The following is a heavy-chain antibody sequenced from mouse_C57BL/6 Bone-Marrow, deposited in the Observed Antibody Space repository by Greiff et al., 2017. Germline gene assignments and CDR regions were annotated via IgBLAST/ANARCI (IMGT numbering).Heavy chain of an antibody. CDR2: INPNNGGT. Sequence: EVQLQQSGPELVKPGASVKMSCKASGYTFTDYYMHWVKQSHGKSLEWIGNINPNNGGTSYNQKFKGKATLTVDKSSSTAYMELRSLTSEDSAVYYCARAYCYCDWWGRGTALSVTA. J-gene: IGHJ2*01. CDR1: GYTFTDYY. D-gene: IGHD2-12*01. CDR3: ARAYCYCDW. V-gene: IGHV1-22*01.